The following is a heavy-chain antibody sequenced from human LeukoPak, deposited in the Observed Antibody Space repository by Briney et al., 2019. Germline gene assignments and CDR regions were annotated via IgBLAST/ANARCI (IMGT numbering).Heavy chain of an antibody. CDR2: INAGNGNT. D-gene: IGHD4-17*01. CDR1: GYTFTSYA. Sequence: ASVKVSCKASGYTFTSYAIHWVRQAPGQRLEWMGWINAGNGNTKYSQKFQGGVTITRDTSASTAYMELSSLTSEDTAVYYCSRDRNYGAPDYWGQGTLVTVSS. V-gene: IGHV1-3*01. J-gene: IGHJ4*02. CDR3: SRDRNYGAPDY.